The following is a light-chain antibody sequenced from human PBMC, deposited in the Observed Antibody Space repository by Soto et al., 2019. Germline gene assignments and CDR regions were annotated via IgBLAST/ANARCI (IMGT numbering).Light chain of an antibody. CDR3: QQYGSSPWT. CDR2: GAS. J-gene: IGKJ1*01. CDR1: QSVSSNY. V-gene: IGKV3-20*01. Sequence: EIVLPQSPGTLSLSPGERATLSCRASQSVSSNYLAWYQQKPGQAPRPLIYGASSRATGIPDRFSGSGAGTDFTLTISRLESEDFAVYYCQQYGSSPWTFGQGTKVDIK.